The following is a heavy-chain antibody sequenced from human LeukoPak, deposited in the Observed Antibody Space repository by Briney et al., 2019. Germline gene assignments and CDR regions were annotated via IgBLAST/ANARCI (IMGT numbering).Heavy chain of an antibody. CDR2: IYYSGST. Sequence: PSETLSLTCTVSGGSISSYYWSWIRQPPGKGLEWIGYIYYSGSTNYNPSLKSRVTISVDTSKNQFSLKLSSVTAADTAVYYCARAYSGSYVGATAPLGSDAFDIWGQGTMVTVSS. J-gene: IGHJ3*02. CDR3: ARAYSGSYVGATAPLGSDAFDI. V-gene: IGHV4-59*08. D-gene: IGHD1-26*01. CDR1: GGSISSYY.